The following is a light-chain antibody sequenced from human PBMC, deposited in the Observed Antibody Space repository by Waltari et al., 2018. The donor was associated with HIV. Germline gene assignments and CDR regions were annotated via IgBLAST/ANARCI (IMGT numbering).Light chain of an antibody. Sequence: DIVMTQSPATRSVSPGERVALSCRASQSVGSALAWYQQKPGQVPRLLIYGASTRATGVPARFSGSGSETEFTLTISSLQSEDFAVYYCQQYNKWPLTFGGGTKVEIK. CDR1: QSVGSA. V-gene: IGKV3-15*01. CDR3: QQYNKWPLT. J-gene: IGKJ4*01. CDR2: GAS.